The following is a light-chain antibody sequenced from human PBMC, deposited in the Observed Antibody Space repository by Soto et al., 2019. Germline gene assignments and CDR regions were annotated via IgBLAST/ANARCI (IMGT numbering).Light chain of an antibody. Sequence: QSVLTQPPSVSGAPGQRGTISCTGSSSKNGADYGVHWYQQLPGAAPKAVIYGDTNRPSGVPFRFSGSKSGTSASLAIFGLLSEDEADYYCQSYDSSLSAYGFGPGTKVTVL. V-gene: IGLV1-40*01. CDR3: QSYDSSLSAYG. J-gene: IGLJ1*01. CDR1: SSKNGADYG. CDR2: GDT.